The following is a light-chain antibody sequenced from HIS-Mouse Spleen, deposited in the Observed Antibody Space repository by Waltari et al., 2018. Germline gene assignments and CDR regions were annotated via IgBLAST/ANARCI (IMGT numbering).Light chain of an antibody. CDR2: RNN. J-gene: IGLJ3*02. V-gene: IGLV1-47*01. Sequence: QSVLTQPPSASGTPGQRVTISCSGISSNTGSNYLDWYQPLPGPAPKLLIYRNNQRPSGVPDRFSGSKSGTSASLAISGLRSEDEADYYCAAWDDSLSGPWVFGGGTKLTVL. CDR3: AAWDDSLSGPWV. CDR1: SSNTGSNY.